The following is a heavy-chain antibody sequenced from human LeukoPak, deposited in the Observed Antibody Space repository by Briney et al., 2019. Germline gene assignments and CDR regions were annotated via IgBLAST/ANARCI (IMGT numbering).Heavy chain of an antibody. CDR1: GGSIRNNY. Sequence: SETLSLTCTVSGGSIRNNYWSWIRQPPGKGLEWIGYIYYSGSTYYNPSLKSRVTISVDTSKNQFSLKLSSVTAADTAVYYCAREGNYYDSSGYSFPFDYWGQGTLVTVSS. V-gene: IGHV4-59*12. D-gene: IGHD3-22*01. CDR2: IYYSGST. J-gene: IGHJ4*02. CDR3: AREGNYYDSSGYSFPFDY.